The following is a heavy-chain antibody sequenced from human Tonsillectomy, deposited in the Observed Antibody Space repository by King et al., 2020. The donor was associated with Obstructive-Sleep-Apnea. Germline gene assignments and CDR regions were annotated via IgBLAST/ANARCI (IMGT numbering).Heavy chain of an antibody. Sequence: VQLQESGPGLVKPSETLSLTCTVSGGSISSYYWSWIRQPPGKGLEWIGYIYYSGSTNYNPSLKSRVTISVDTSKNQFSLKLSSVTAADTAVYYCARFRVFEAVSRFDYWGQGTLVTVSS. D-gene: IGHD4-17*01. CDR3: ARFRVFEAVSRFDY. J-gene: IGHJ4*02. CDR2: IYYSGST. V-gene: IGHV4-59*08. CDR1: GGSISSYY.